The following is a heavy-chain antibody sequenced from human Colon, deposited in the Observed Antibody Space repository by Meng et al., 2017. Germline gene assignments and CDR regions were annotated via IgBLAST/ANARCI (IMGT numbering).Heavy chain of an antibody. V-gene: IGHV4-59*02. J-gene: IGHJ5*02. Sequence: SETLSLTCTVSGASVGGDYWSWIRQPPGKGLEWIGYIYNTGSTNYNPSLKSRVTISIDTSKSQFSLELSSVTAADTAVYYCARGPPAASWGPGTLVTGAS. CDR1: GASVGGDY. CDR2: IYNTGST. D-gene: IGHD2-15*01. CDR3: ARGPPAAS.